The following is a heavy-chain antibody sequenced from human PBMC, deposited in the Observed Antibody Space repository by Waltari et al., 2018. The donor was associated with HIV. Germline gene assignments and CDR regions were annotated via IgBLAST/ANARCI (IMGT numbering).Heavy chain of an antibody. J-gene: IGHJ2*01. CDR3: VKDRGRGGARGFWYFDL. CDR2: STWNSGHS. CDR1: GFTFDDYA. V-gene: IGHV3-9*01. Sequence: ELGESGGGLVQAGRPLRLSCAASGFTFDDYAIHWVRQTPGKGLEWVSGSTWNSGHSDYADAVKGRFTISRDNAKNSLYLQMSNVRPDDTAFYYCVKDRGRGGARGFWYFDLWGRGTLVTVSS. D-gene: IGHD1-26*01.